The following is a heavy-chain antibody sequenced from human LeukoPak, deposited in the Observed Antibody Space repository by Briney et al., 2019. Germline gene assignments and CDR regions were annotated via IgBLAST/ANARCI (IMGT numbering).Heavy chain of an antibody. V-gene: IGHV1-8*01. J-gene: IGHJ6*02. CDR3: ATGLGYCSSTSCYEYFYYYYGMDV. Sequence: ASVKVSCKASGYTFTSYDINWVRQAPGQGLEWMGWMNPNSGNTGYAQKFQGRVTMTRNTSISTAYMELSSLRSEDTAVYYCATGLGYCSSTSCYEYFYYYYGMDVCGQGTTVTVSS. CDR1: GYTFTSYD. D-gene: IGHD2-2*01. CDR2: MNPNSGNT.